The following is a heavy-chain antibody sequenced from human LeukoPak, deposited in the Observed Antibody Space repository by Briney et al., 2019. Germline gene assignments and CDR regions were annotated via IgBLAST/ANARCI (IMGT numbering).Heavy chain of an antibody. V-gene: IGHV1-2*02. CDR1: GYTFTGYY. J-gene: IGHJ4*02. Sequence: ASVKVSCKASGYTFTGYYMHWVRQAPGQGLEWMGWINPNSGGTNYAQKLQGRVTMTTDTSTSTAYMELRSLRSDDTAVYYCARGAVVAAAGDYWGQGTLVTVSS. CDR2: INPNSGGT. CDR3: ARGAVVAAAGDY. D-gene: IGHD6-13*01.